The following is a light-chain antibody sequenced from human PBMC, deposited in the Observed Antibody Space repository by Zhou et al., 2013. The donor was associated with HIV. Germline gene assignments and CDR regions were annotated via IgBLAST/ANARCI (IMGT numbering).Light chain of an antibody. CDR1: RTISTSF. Sequence: EIVLTQSPGTLSLSPGERATLSCRASRTISTSFLAWYQQNPGQAPRLLIYGTSSRATDIPDRFSGSGSGTDFTLTISRLEPEDFAVYYCQHYGSSPQTFGPGPSWR. CDR3: QHYGSSPQT. V-gene: IGKV3-20*01. CDR2: GTS. J-gene: IGKJ2*01.